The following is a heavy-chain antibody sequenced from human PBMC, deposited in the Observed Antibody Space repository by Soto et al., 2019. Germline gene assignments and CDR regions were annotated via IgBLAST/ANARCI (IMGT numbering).Heavy chain of an antibody. J-gene: IGHJ4*01. CDR3: AREPNESFYFDY. CDR2: IIPIFGTA. V-gene: IGHV1-69*05. Sequence: SVKVSCKASGGTFSSYAISWVRQAPGQGLEWMGGIIPIFGTANYAQKFQGRVTMTRDTSTGTVYMELTSLKSDDTAVYYCAREPNESFYFDYWGHGTQVTFSS. CDR1: GGTFSSYA.